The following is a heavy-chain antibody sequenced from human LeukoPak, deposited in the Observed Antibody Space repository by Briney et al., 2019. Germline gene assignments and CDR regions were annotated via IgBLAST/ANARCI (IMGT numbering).Heavy chain of an antibody. D-gene: IGHD5-12*01. CDR2: ISRSGGAT. V-gene: IGHV3-48*03. CDR1: GFTFSDYE. J-gene: IGHJ4*02. CDR3: ARGDIVTPYFFDF. Sequence: PGGTLRLSCATSGFTFSDYEMNWVRHAPGKGLECVSYISRSGGATYYADSVKGRFSISRDNAENSVYLQMNSLRAEDTAVYYCARGDIVTPYFFDFWGQGTLVTVSS.